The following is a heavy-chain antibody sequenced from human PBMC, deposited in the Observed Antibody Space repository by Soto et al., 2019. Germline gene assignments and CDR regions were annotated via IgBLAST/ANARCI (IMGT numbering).Heavy chain of an antibody. J-gene: IGHJ6*02. CDR2: ISSDGGST. D-gene: IGHD6-6*01. V-gene: IGHV3-64*02. Sequence: EVQLVESGEGLVQPGGSLRLSCAASGFTFSSYSMHWVRQAPGKGLEYVSVISSDGGSTYYADSVKGRFTISRDNSKNTLYLPMGRLRAEDMAVYYCARSRSSSNPSFGMDVWGQGTTVTVSS. CDR1: GFTFSSYS. CDR3: ARSRSSSNPSFGMDV.